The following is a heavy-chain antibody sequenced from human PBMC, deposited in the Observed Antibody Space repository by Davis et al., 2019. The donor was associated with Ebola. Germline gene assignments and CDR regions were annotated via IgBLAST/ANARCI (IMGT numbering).Heavy chain of an antibody. Sequence: PGGSLRLSCSASGFTFSEYAVNWIRQTPGKGLEWVGLIRSKPYGGTTEYAASVKGRFVISRQDSKNVAYLQMSSLRTEDTGVYFCTRCGWGGSSDNDAPVEIDYWGQGTLVTVSS. CDR1: GFTFSEYA. CDR3: TRCGWGGSSDNDAPVEIDY. CDR2: IRSKPYGGTT. J-gene: IGHJ4*02. V-gene: IGHV3-49*03. D-gene: IGHD5-12*01.